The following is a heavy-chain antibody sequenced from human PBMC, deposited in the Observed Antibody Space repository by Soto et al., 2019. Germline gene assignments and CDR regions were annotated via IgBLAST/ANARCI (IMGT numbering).Heavy chain of an antibody. V-gene: IGHV4-4*02. Sequence: SETLSLTCAVSGVSISSSNWWSWVRQPPGKGLEWIGEIYHSGSTNYNPSLKSRVTISVDKSKNQFSLKLSSVTAADTAVYYCARVAGTTVIAEYFQHWGQGTLVTVSS. CDR2: IYHSGST. CDR3: ARVAGTTVIAEYFQH. CDR1: GVSISSSNW. J-gene: IGHJ1*01. D-gene: IGHD4-17*01.